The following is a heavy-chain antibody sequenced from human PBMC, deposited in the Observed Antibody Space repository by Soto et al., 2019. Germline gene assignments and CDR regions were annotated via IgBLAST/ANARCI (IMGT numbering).Heavy chain of an antibody. J-gene: IGHJ3*02. D-gene: IGHD3-16*01. CDR1: GGSIGSGGYC. CDR2: IYYSGNT. Sequence: SVTLRLPWAVAGGSIGSGGYCWSWIRQPPGKGLEWVGYIYYSGNTYYNPSLKSRITISVDTSTNHFFLKVNSVTAADTAVYYCARLLPSGGAFDIWGQGTMVTVSS. CDR3: ARLLPSGGAFDI. V-gene: IGHV4-30-4*01.